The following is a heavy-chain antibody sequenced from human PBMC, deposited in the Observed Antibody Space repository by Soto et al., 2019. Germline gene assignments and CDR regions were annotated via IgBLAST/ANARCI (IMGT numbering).Heavy chain of an antibody. CDR1: GFTFSSYG. J-gene: IGHJ4*02. CDR2: ISYDGSNK. V-gene: IGHV3-30*18. Sequence: PGGSLRLSCAASGFTFSSYGMHWVRQAPGKGLEWVAVISYDGSNKYYADSVKGRFTISRDNSKNTLYLQMNSLRAEDTAVYYCAKLHGNRSGSYYGRQDVFDYWGQGTLVTVSS. D-gene: IGHD1-26*01. CDR3: AKLHGNRSGSYYGRQDVFDY.